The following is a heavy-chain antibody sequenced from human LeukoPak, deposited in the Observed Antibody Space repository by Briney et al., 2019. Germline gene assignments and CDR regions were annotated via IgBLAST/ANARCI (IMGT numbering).Heavy chain of an antibody. D-gene: IGHD6-19*01. CDR2: IYPGDSDT. V-gene: IGHV5-51*01. CDR3: ARHEGSSGWFHYFDY. Sequence: GESLKISCKGSGYSFTSYWIGWVRQMPGXXXXWMGIIYPGDSDTRYSPSFQGQVTISADKSISTAYLQWSSLKASDTAMYYCARHEGSSGWFHYFDYWGQGTLVTVSS. CDR1: GYSFTSYW. J-gene: IGHJ4*02.